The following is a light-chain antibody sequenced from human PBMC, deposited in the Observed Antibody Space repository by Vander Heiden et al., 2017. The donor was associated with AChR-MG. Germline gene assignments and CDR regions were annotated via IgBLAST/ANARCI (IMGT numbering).Light chain of an antibody. V-gene: IGKV3-20*01. CDR2: RTS. J-gene: IGKJ2*01. CDR3: QQQDSSGYT. Sequence: EIVLTQSPGTLSLSPGERATLSCRASQSVNSNFLAWYQQKPGQTPRLLIYRTSTRATGTPDRFSGAGSGTDFTLSISRLEPEDFAVYYCQQQDSSGYTFGQGTKLEIK. CDR1: QSVNSNF.